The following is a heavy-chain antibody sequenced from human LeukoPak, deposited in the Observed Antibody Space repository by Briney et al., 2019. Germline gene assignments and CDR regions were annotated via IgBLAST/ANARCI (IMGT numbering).Heavy chain of an antibody. D-gene: IGHD6-19*01. J-gene: IGHJ4*02. CDR1: GGSISSGGYS. V-gene: IGHV4-31*11. Sequence: SETLSLTCAVSGGSISSGGYSWSWIRQHPGKGLEWIGYIYYSGSTYYNPSLRSRVTISVDTSENQFSLKLSSVAAADTAVYYCARAVAGNDFWGQGTLVTVSS. CDR2: IYYSGST. CDR3: ARAVAGNDF.